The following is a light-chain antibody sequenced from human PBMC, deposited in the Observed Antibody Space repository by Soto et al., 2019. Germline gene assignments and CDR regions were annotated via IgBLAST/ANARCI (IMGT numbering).Light chain of an antibody. CDR2: EVS. CDR1: SSDVGGYNY. CDR3: AAWDDSLNGHVV. Sequence: QSVLTQPPSASGSPGQSVTISCIGTSSDVGGYNYVSWYQQHPGKAPKLMIYEVSKRPSGVPDRFSGSKSGNTASLTVSGLQAEDEADYYCAAWDDSLNGHVVFGGGTKLTVL. J-gene: IGLJ2*01. V-gene: IGLV2-8*01.